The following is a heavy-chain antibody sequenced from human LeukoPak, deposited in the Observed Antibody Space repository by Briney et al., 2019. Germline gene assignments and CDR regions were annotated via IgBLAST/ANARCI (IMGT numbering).Heavy chain of an antibody. J-gene: IGHJ3*02. D-gene: IGHD1-26*01. Sequence: PSETLSLTCSASGYSISSGSYRGWIRQPPGKGLEWIGSVYHSGSTYYNPSLKSRVTISVDTSKNQFSLKLNSVTAADTAVYYCARISPQWELDAFDIWGQGTMVTVSS. V-gene: IGHV4-38-2*01. CDR3: ARISPQWELDAFDI. CDR2: VYHSGST. CDR1: GYSISSGSY.